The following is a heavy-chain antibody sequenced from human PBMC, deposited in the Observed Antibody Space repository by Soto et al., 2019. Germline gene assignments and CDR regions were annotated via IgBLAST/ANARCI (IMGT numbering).Heavy chain of an antibody. D-gene: IGHD3-3*01. CDR3: ARHAEPTYYDFWSGFTPAHYYYYMDV. CDR2: IYPGDSDT. J-gene: IGHJ6*03. Sequence: GESLKISCKGSGYSFTSYWIGWVRQMPGKGLEWMGIIYPGDSDTRYSPSFQGQVTISADKSISTAYLQWSSLKASDPAMYYCARHAEPTYYDFWSGFTPAHYYYYMDVWGKGTTVTVSS. CDR1: GYSFTSYW. V-gene: IGHV5-51*01.